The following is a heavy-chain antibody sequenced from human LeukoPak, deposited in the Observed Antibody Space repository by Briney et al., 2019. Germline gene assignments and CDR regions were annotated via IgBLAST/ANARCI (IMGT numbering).Heavy chain of an antibody. Sequence: GGSLRLSCAASGFTVSSNYMSWVRQAPGKGLEWVSIIYSGGSTYYADSVKGRFTISRDNAKNKLYLQMNSLRAEDTAVYYCTSFGRQWLDWYWGQGTLVTVSS. CDR2: IYSGGST. CDR3: TSFGRQWLDWY. D-gene: IGHD6-19*01. V-gene: IGHV3-53*01. J-gene: IGHJ4*02. CDR1: GFTVSSNY.